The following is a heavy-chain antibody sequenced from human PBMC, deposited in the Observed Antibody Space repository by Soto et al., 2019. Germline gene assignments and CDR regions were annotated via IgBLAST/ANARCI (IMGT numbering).Heavy chain of an antibody. CDR1: GGTFSSYA. Sequence: QVQLVQSGAEVKKPGSSVKVSCKASGGTFSSYAISWVRQAPGQGLEWMGGIIPILGTANYAQKFQGRDTITADDSTTTAYMNMRSLRSEDRAVNCCERVPSAYDSRVYYYFGWYFDLWGRGTLVTVSS. CDR2: IIPILGTA. D-gene: IGHD3-22*01. CDR3: ERVPSAYDSRVYYYFGWYFDL. J-gene: IGHJ2*01. V-gene: IGHV1-69*12.